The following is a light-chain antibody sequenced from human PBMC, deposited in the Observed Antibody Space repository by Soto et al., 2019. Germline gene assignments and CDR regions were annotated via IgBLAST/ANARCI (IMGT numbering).Light chain of an antibody. CDR2: GNS. V-gene: IGLV1-40*01. J-gene: IGLJ1*01. Sequence: QSVLTQPPSVSGAPGQRVTISCTGSSSNIGAGYDVHWYQQLPGTAPKLLIYGNSNRPSGVPDRFSGSKSGTSASLAITGLQDEDEADYYCQSYDSSLSAHYVFGTGTKLTVL. CDR3: QSYDSSLSAHYV. CDR1: SSNIGAGYD.